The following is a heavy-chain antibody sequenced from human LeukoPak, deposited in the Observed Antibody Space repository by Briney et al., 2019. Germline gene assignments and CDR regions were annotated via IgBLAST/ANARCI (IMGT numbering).Heavy chain of an antibody. D-gene: IGHD2-15*01. CDR3: ARADYCGGGTCFRPFDY. CDR2: IYHSGTT. CDR1: GGSISSGDYL. J-gene: IGHJ4*02. V-gene: IGHV4-30-4*01. Sequence: PSQTLSLTCTVSGGSISSGDYLWSWIRQPPGKGLEWIGYIYHSGTTYYSPSLKSRITLSVDTSKNQFSLTLSSVTAADTAVYYCARADYCGGGTCFRPFDYWGQGTLVTVSS.